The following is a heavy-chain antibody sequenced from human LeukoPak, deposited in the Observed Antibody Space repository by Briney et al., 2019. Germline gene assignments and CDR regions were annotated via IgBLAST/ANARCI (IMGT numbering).Heavy chain of an antibody. CDR1: GGSIRSGSYY. CDR2: IYTNGST. V-gene: IGHV4-61*09. CDR3: AREWSGYSSSRLNYYYYMDV. D-gene: IGHD6-13*01. Sequence: SETLSLTCTVSGGSIRSGSYYWSWIRQPAGKGLEWIGHIYTNGSTNYNPSRKSRVTISVDMAKNQFSLNLSSVTAADTAVYYCAREWSGYSSSRLNYYYYMDVWGKGTTVTISS. J-gene: IGHJ6*03.